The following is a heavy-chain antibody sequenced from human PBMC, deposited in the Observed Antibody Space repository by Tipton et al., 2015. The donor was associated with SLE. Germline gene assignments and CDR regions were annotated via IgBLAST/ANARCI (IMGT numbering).Heavy chain of an antibody. J-gene: IGHJ3*02. CDR1: GFTFNSYG. V-gene: IGHV3-30*19. CDR3: ARAEGSWDAFDI. D-gene: IGHD2-15*01. CDR2: ISYDGSNK. Sequence: SLRLSCAASGFTFNSYGMHWVRQAPGKGLEWVAVISYDGSNKYYADSVKGRFTISRDNSKNTLYLHMNSLRAEDTAVYYCARAEGSWDAFDIWGQGTMVTVSS.